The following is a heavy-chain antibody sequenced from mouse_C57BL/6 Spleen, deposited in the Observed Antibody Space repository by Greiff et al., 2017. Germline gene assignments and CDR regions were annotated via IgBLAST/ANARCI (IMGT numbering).Heavy chain of an antibody. V-gene: IGHV3-6*01. CDR3: AREGDYDDVPMDY. CDR1: GYSITSGYY. J-gene: IGHJ4*01. Sequence: EVQLQQSGPGLVKPSQSLSLTCSVTGYSITSGYYWNWIRQFPGNKLEWMGYISYDGSNNYNPSLKNRISITRDTSKNQFFLKLNSVTTEDTATYYCAREGDYDDVPMDYWGQGTSVTVSS. CDR2: ISYDGSN. D-gene: IGHD2-4*01.